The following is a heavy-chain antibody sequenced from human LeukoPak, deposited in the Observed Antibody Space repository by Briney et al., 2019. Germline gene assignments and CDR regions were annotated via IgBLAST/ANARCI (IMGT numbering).Heavy chain of an antibody. CDR2: VIPIFGTA. V-gene: IGHV1-69*06. J-gene: IGHJ4*02. CDR3: ASVGSSSWYQGDY. CDR1: GGSFSSYA. D-gene: IGHD6-13*01. Sequence: ASVNVSCKASGGSFSSYAISWVRQAPGQGLDGMGWVIPIFGTANYAQKFQGRVTITADKSTSTAYMELSSLRSADTAVYYCASVGSSSWYQGDYWGQGTLVTVSS.